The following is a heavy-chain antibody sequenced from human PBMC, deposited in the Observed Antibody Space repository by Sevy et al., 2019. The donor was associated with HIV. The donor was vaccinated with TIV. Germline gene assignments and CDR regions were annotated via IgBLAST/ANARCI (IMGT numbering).Heavy chain of an antibody. D-gene: IGHD3-22*01. CDR3: AKDPYYYDSSGYPDVYFDL. CDR1: GFTFSSYT. Sequence: GGSLRLSCAASGFTFSSYTMSWVRQAPGKGLEWVSAISGSGGSRYYADSVKGRFIISRDNSKNMLYLQMNSLRAEDTAVYYCAKDPYYYDSSGYPDVYFDLWGRGTLVTVSS. V-gene: IGHV3-23*01. CDR2: ISGSGGSR. J-gene: IGHJ2*01.